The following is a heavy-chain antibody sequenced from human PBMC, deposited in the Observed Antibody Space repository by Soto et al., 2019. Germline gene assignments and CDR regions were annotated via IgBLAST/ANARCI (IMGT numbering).Heavy chain of an antibody. D-gene: IGHD3-16*01. CDR2: IKYDGTEK. CDR1: GFTFSSNW. V-gene: IGHV3-7*03. CDR3: ARGLYSRGY. Sequence: EVQLVESGGGLVQPGGSLRLSCVVSGFTFSSNWMSWVRQAPGKGLEWLANIKYDGTEKYYGDSVKGRFAISRDNAKNSLYLQMNSLSVVDTAVYYCARGLYSRGYWGQGALVTVSS. J-gene: IGHJ4*02.